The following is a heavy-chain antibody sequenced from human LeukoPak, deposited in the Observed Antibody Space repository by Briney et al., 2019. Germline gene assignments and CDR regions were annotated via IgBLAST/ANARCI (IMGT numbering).Heavy chain of an antibody. CDR2: INHSGST. D-gene: IGHD5-18*01. CDR1: GGSFSGYY. CDR3: ARVPRGYSYGLSV. J-gene: IGHJ4*02. V-gene: IGHV4-34*01. Sequence: SETLSLTCAVYGGSFSGYYWGWIRQPPGKGLEWIGEINHSGSTNYNPSLKSRVTISVDTSKNQFSLKLSSVTAADTAVYYCARVPRGYSYGLSVWGQGTLVTVSS.